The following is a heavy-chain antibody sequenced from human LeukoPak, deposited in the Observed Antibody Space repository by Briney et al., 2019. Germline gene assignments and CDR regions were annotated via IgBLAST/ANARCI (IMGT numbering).Heavy chain of an antibody. J-gene: IGHJ4*02. CDR2: IIPVLNIA. CDR1: GGTFANFG. CDR3: ATSRGYSYGYFHEY. V-gene: IGHV1-69*04. D-gene: IGHD5-18*01. Sequence: ASVKVSCKASGGTFANFGIGWVRQAPGQGLEWMARIIPVLNIADYAQKFQGRVTVTADTSTSTAYMELSSLRSEDTAVYYCATSRGYSYGYFHEYWGQGTLVTVSS.